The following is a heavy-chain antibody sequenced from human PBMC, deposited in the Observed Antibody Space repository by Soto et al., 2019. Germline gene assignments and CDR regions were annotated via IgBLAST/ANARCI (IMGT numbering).Heavy chain of an antibody. CDR3: AAGDHCSSTSCPPDDAFDI. CDR2: ISSSSSYI. Sequence: GGSLRLSCAASGFTYSSYSMNGVRQAPGKGLEWVSSISSSSSYIYYADSVKGRFTISRDNAKNSLYLQMNSLRAEDTAVYYCAAGDHCSSTSCPPDDAFDIWGQGTMVTVSS. J-gene: IGHJ3*02. CDR1: GFTYSSYS. V-gene: IGHV3-21*01. D-gene: IGHD2-2*01.